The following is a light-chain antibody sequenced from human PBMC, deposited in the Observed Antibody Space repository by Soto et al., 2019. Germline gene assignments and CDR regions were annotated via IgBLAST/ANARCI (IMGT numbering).Light chain of an antibody. CDR2: GAS. Sequence: EIVMTQSPATLSVSPGERATLSCRASQSVSSNLAWYQQKPGQAPRLLNGASTRATGIPARFSGSGSGTEFTLTISSLQSEDFAVYYCQQYNNWPPWTFGQGTKVEIK. J-gene: IGKJ1*01. CDR1: QSVSSN. CDR3: QQYNNWPPWT. V-gene: IGKV3-15*01.